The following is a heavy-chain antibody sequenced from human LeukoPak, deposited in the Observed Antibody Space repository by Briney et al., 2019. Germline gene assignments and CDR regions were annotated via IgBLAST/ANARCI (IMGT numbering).Heavy chain of an antibody. CDR3: ACRDLTSTWSYP. CDR1: GYSFRSYW. J-gene: IGHJ5*02. V-gene: IGHV5-51*01. CDR2: IYPGDSRT. D-gene: IGHD2-2*01. Sequence: GESLQISCKGAGYSFRSYWIGWVRRMPGKGMEWMGVIYPGDSRTRYNPSLQGQVTISVDKSINTAYLEWVSLKASDTAMYYCACRDLTSTWSYPWGQGTLVTVSS.